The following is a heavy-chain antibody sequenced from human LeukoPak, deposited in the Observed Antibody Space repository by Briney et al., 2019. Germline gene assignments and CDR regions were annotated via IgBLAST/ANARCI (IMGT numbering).Heavy chain of an antibody. CDR3: ARGVRVVIPATVDTFDM. D-gene: IGHD2-21*01. CDR2: IWYDGSEK. Sequence: GGSLRLSCAASGFTFSNYGMHWVRQAPGKGLEWVAVIWYDGSEKYYADSVKGRFTISRDNAENTLYLQMNSLRAEDTAVYYCARGVRVVIPATVDTFDMWGQGTTVTVSS. J-gene: IGHJ3*02. CDR1: GFTFSNYG. V-gene: IGHV3-33*01.